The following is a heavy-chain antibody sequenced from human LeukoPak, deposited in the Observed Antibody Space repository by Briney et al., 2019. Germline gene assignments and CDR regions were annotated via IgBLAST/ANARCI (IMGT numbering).Heavy chain of an antibody. CDR3: ARGWSGYFYYYYYYMDV. CDR2: IYYSGST. V-gene: IGHV4-39*07. CDR1: SGSMSGYS. D-gene: IGHD3-3*01. J-gene: IGHJ6*03. Sequence: SETLSLTCTVSSGSMSGYSWTWIRQPPGKGLEWIGSIYYSGSTYYNPSLKSRVTISVDTSKNQFSLKLSSVTAADTAVYYCARGWSGYFYYYYYYMDVWGKGTTVTVSS.